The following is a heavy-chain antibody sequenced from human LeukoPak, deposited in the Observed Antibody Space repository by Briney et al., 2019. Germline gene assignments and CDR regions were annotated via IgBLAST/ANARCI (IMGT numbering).Heavy chain of an antibody. CDR2: IYYSGST. CDR3: ARGVYYDSSGYSYYFDY. D-gene: IGHD3-22*01. V-gene: IGHV4-59*01. Sequence: SETLSLTCTVSGGSISSYYWSWIRQPPGKGVEWIGYIYYSGSTNYNPSLKSRVTISVDTSKNQFSLKLSSVTAADTAVYYCARGVYYDSSGYSYYFDYWGQGTLVTVSS. CDR1: GGSISSYY. J-gene: IGHJ4*02.